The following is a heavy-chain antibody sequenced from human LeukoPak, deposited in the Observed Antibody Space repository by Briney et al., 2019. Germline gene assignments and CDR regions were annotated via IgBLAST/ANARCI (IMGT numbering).Heavy chain of an antibody. V-gene: IGHV3-7*01. CDR2: IKQDGSEK. J-gene: IGHJ5*02. CDR3: ARENNFWSGSPPPGWFDP. CDR1: GFTFSSYW. D-gene: IGHD3-3*01. Sequence: GGSLRLSCAASGFTFSSYWMSWVRQAPGRGLEWVANIKQDGSEKYYVDSVKGRFTISRDNAKNSLYLQMNSLRAEDTAVYYCARENNFWSGSPPPGWFDPWGQGTLVTVSS.